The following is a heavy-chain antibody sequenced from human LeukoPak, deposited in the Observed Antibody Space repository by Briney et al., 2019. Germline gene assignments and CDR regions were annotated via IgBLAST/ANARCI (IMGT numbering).Heavy chain of an antibody. J-gene: IGHJ4*02. Sequence: SVKVSCKASGGTFSSYAISWVRQAPGQGLEWMGGIIPIFGTANYAQKFQGRVTITADESTSTAYMELSSLRFEDTAVYYCARENIGGYSYGYYFGYWGQGTLVTVSS. D-gene: IGHD5-18*01. V-gene: IGHV1-69*13. CDR2: IIPIFGTA. CDR3: ARENIGGYSYGYYFGY. CDR1: GGTFSSYA.